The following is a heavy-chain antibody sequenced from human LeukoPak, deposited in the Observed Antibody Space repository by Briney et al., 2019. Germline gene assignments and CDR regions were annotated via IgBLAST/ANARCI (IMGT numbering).Heavy chain of an antibody. V-gene: IGHV5-51*01. J-gene: IGHJ4*02. Sequence: GESLKISCKGSGYTFTSYWIGWVRQMPGKGLEWMGIICPGDSDTRYTPSFQGQVTMSADKSINTAYLQWSRLKASDTAVYYCARLGYCSRGTCYAFDYWGQGTPVTVSS. CDR3: ARLGYCSRGTCYAFDY. CDR2: ICPGDSDT. D-gene: IGHD2-2*01. CDR1: GYTFTSYW.